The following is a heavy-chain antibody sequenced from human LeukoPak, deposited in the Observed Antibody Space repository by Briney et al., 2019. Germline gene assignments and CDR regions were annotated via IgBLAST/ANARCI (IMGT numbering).Heavy chain of an antibody. Sequence: GRSLRISCAASGFTFSSSGMHWVRQAPGKGLEWVAVISYDGSNKYYADSVKGRFTISRDNSKNTLYLQMNSLRAGDTAVYYCAKDSYDRSGYYYYYFAYWGQGTQVTVSS. J-gene: IGHJ4*02. CDR2: ISYDGSNK. CDR1: GFTFSSSG. CDR3: AKDSYDRSGYYYYYFAY. V-gene: IGHV3-30*18. D-gene: IGHD3-22*01.